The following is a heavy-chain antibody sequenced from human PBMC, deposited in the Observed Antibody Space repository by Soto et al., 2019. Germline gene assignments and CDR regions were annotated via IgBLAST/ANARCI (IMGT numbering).Heavy chain of an antibody. J-gene: IGHJ6*02. Sequence: GGSLRLSCAASGSTFSSYGMHWVRQAPGKGLEWVAVIWYDGSNKYYADSVKGRFTISRDNSKNTLYLQMNSLRAEDTAVYYCAKTYCSSTSCGLYYYYYGMDVWGQGTTVTVSS. D-gene: IGHD2-2*01. CDR1: GSTFSSYG. CDR3: AKTYCSSTSCGLYYYYYGMDV. V-gene: IGHV3-33*06. CDR2: IWYDGSNK.